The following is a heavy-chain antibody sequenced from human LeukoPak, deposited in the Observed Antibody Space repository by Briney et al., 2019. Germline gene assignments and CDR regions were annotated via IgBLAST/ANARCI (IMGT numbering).Heavy chain of an antibody. Sequence: PSETLSLTCTVSGGSISSYYWSWIRQPPGKGLEWIGYIYYSGSTSYNPSLKSRVTISVDTSKNQFSLKLSSVTAADTAVYYCARVGADDAFDIWGQGTMVTVSS. CDR1: GGSISSYY. J-gene: IGHJ3*02. V-gene: IGHV4-59*01. D-gene: IGHD1-26*01. CDR3: ARVGADDAFDI. CDR2: IYYSGST.